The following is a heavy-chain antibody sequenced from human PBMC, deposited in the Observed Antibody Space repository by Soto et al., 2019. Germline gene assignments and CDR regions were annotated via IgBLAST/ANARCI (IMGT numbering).Heavy chain of an antibody. CDR1: VFTFSSYA. CDR3: AKVVGNSGWPRWFDP. D-gene: IGHD6-19*01. Sequence: WWSLRLSCSASVFTFSSYAMSWFRQAPGKGLEWVSAISGSGGSTYYADSVKGRFTISRDNSKNTLYLQMSSLRAEDTAVYYCAKVVGNSGWPRWFDPWGQGTLVTVSS. J-gene: IGHJ5*02. CDR2: ISGSGGST. V-gene: IGHV3-23*01.